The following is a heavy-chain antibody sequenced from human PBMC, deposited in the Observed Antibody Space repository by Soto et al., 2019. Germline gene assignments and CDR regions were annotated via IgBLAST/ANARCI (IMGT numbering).Heavy chain of an antibody. CDR2: INAGNGNT. Sequence: QVQLVQSGAEVKKPGASVKVSCKASGYTFTSYAMHWVRQAPGQRLEWMGWINAGNGNTKYSQKLQRRVTITRDTSASSAYRELSSLRSADTAVYYCARDPGYSYGYNWGQGTLVTVSS. J-gene: IGHJ4*02. CDR3: ARDPGYSYGYN. CDR1: GYTFTSYA. V-gene: IGHV1-3*01. D-gene: IGHD5-18*01.